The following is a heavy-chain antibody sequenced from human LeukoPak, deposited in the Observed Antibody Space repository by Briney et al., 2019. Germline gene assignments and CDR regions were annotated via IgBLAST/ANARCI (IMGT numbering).Heavy chain of an antibody. V-gene: IGHV3-7*04. CDR2: IKQDGSEK. D-gene: IGHD1-26*01. CDR3: ARVAGVGWDDAFDI. J-gene: IGHJ3*02. CDR1: GFTFSSLA. Sequence: GGSLRLSCTASGFTFSSLAMTWVRQAPGKGLEWVANIKQDGSEKYYVDSVKGRFTISRDNAKNSLYLQMNSLRAEDTAVYYCARVAGVGWDDAFDIWGQGTMVTVSS.